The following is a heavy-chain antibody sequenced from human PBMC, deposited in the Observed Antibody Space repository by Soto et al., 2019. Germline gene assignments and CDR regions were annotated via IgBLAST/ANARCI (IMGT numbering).Heavy chain of an antibody. J-gene: IGHJ4*02. D-gene: IGHD3-22*01. Sequence: SSETLSLTCAVSGGSISSSNWWSWVRQPPGKGLEWIGEIYHSGSTNYNPSLKSRVTISVDKSKNQFSLKLSSVTAADTAVYYCARTSLTHYYDSSGYSGFDYWGQGTLVTVYS. CDR2: IYHSGST. CDR3: ARTSLTHYYDSSGYSGFDY. CDR1: GGSISSSNW. V-gene: IGHV4-4*02.